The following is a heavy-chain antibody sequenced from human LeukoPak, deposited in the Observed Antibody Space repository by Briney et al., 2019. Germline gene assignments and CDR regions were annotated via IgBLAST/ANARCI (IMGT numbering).Heavy chain of an antibody. V-gene: IGHV4-38-2*02. Sequence: SETLSLTCTVSGYSISSGYYWGWIRQPPGKGLEWIGSIYHSGSTYYNPSLKSRVTISVDTSKNQFSLKLSSVTAADTAVYYCARSFSGRLPFDPWGQGTLVTVSS. CDR3: ARSFSGRLPFDP. CDR1: GYSISSGYY. CDR2: IYHSGST. D-gene: IGHD6-25*01. J-gene: IGHJ5*02.